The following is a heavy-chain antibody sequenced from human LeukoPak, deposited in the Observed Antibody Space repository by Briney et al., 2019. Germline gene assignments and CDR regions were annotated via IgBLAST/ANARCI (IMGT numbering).Heavy chain of an antibody. Sequence: SETLSLTCTVSGGSTSSYYWSWIRQPPGKGLEWIGYIYYSGSTNYNPSLKSRVTISVDTSKNQFSLKLSSVTAADTAVYYCARDGEYCSGGSCYSEYFQHWGQGTLVTVSS. CDR1: GGSTSSYY. V-gene: IGHV4-59*01. D-gene: IGHD2-15*01. CDR2: IYYSGST. J-gene: IGHJ1*01. CDR3: ARDGEYCSGGSCYSEYFQH.